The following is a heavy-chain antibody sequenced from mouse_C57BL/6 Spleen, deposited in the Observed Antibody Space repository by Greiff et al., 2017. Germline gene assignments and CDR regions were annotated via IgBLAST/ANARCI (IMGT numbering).Heavy chain of an antibody. J-gene: IGHJ4*01. CDR1: GYTFTSYW. V-gene: IGHV1-64*01. CDR2: IHPNSGSD. Sequence: QVQLQQPGAELVKPGASVTLSCKASGYTFTSYWVHWVKQRPGQGLEWIGMIHPNSGSDNYNEKFKSKATLTVDKSSSTAYMQLSSPTYEDSAVYYCARGAMDYWGQGTSVTVSS. CDR3: ARGAMDY.